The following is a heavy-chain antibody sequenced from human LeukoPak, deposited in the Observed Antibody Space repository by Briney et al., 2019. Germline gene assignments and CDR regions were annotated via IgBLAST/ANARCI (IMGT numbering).Heavy chain of an antibody. CDR1: GFTVSSNY. V-gene: IGHV3-66*02. CDR2: IYSGGST. Sequence: GGSLRLSCAASGFTVSSNYMSWVRQAPGKGLEWVSVIYSGGSTYYADSVKGRFTISRDNSKNTLYLQMNSLRAEDTAVYYCARGDFWSGYYRYDPWGQGTLVTVSS. J-gene: IGHJ5*02. CDR3: ARGDFWSGYYRYDP. D-gene: IGHD3-3*01.